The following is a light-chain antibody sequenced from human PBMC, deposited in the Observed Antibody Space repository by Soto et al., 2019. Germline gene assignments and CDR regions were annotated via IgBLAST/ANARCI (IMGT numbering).Light chain of an antibody. J-gene: IGKJ1*01. V-gene: IGKV1-5*01. CDR2: DAS. Sequence: DIQMSQSPSTLSGSVGDRVTITCRASQSISSWLAWYQQKPGKAPKLLIYDASSLESGVPSRFSGSGSGTEFTLTISSLQPDDFATYYCQQYNSYSWTFGQGTKVHIK. CDR3: QQYNSYSWT. CDR1: QSISSW.